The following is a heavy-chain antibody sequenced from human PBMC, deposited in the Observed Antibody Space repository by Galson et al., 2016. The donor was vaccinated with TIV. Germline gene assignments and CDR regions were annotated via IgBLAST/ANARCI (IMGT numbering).Heavy chain of an antibody. D-gene: IGHD2-2*01. CDR1: GYIFANYY. J-gene: IGHJ4*02. Sequence: SVKVSCKASGYIFANYYLHWVRQAAGQGLEWMGWINPDGGDTDYPQKFQGRVTMTREISTANMEMTRLTFDGTAVYYCARDCSSSNCYTDPIYFDSWGQGVLVTVSS. CDR2: INPDGGDT. V-gene: IGHV1-2*02. CDR3: ARDCSSSNCYTDPIYFDS.